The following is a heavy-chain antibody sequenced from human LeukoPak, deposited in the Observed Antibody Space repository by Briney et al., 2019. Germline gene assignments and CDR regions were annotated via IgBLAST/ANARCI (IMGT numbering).Heavy chain of an antibody. D-gene: IGHD6-13*01. CDR2: IDWDDDK. CDR3: ARMFTGYSSSQIDY. Sequence: SGPTLVNPTQTLTLTCTFSGFSLSTSGMCVSWIRQPPGKALEWLARIDWDDDKYYSTSLKTRLTISKDTSKNQVVLTMTNMDPVDTATYYCARMFTGYSSSQIDYWGQETLVTVSS. J-gene: IGHJ4*02. CDR1: GFSLSTSGMC. V-gene: IGHV2-70*11.